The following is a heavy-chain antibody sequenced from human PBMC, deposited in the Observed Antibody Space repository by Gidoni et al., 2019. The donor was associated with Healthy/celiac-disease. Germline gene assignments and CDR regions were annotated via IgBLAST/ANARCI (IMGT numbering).Heavy chain of an antibody. CDR1: GGSISSGGYY. CDR3: ARGRTDYYYYYYMDV. D-gene: IGHD2-21*02. J-gene: IGHJ6*03. Sequence: QVQLQESGPGLVKPSQTLSLTCTVSGGSISSGGYYWSWIRQHPGKGLEWIGYIYYSGSTYYNPSLKSRVTISVDTSKNQFSLKLSSVTAADTAVYYCARGRTDYYYYYYMDVWGKGTTVTVSS. V-gene: IGHV4-31*03. CDR2: IYYSGST.